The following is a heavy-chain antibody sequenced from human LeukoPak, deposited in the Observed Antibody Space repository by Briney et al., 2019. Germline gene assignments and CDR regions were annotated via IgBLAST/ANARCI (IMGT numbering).Heavy chain of an antibody. D-gene: IGHD2-2*01. J-gene: IGHJ3*02. CDR2: IYYSGST. CDR1: GGSISSYY. CDR3: AREGCSSTSCYAAFDI. Sequence: SETLSLTCTVSGGSISSYYWSWIRQPPGKGLEWIGYIYYSGSTNYNPSLKSRVTISVDTSKSQFSLKLSSVTAADTAVYYCAREGCSSTSCYAAFDIWGQGTMVTVSS. V-gene: IGHV4-59*01.